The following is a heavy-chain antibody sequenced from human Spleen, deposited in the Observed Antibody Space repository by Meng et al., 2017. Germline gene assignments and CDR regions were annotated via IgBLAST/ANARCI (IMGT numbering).Heavy chain of an antibody. CDR1: GFTFSSYW. Sequence: GESLKISCAASGFTFSSYWMHWVRQAPGKGLVWVSRINSDGSSTSYADSVKGRFTISRDNAKNTLYLQMNSLRAEDTAVYYCARVSGHGVIPDAFDIWGQGTMVTVSS. V-gene: IGHV3-74*01. CDR3: ARVSGHGVIPDAFDI. J-gene: IGHJ3*02. D-gene: IGHD2-21*01. CDR2: INSDGSST.